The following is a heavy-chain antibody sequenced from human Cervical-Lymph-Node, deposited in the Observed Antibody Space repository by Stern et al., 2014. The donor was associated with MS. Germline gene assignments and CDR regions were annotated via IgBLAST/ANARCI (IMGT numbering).Heavy chain of an antibody. CDR2: ISYHGSNA. Sequence: VQLVESGGGVVQPGRSLRVSCAASGFIFSTYAMHWVRQAPGKGLEWVAVISYHGSNASYADSVKGRFTISRDNSQSMLYFQMNSLRTEDTAVYYCAAFHIGKEYDKDVWGQGTTVTVSS. CDR3: AAFHIGKEYDKDV. CDR1: GFIFSTYA. J-gene: IGHJ6*02. D-gene: IGHD2-21*01. V-gene: IGHV3-30*03.